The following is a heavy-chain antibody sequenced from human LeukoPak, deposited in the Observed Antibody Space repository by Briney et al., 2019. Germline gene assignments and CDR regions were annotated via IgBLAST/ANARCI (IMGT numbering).Heavy chain of an antibody. V-gene: IGHV1-46*01. CDR3: ARDGLAAFDI. CDR1: GYTFTSYY. D-gene: IGHD5-12*01. Sequence: ASVKVSCKASGYTFTSYYMHWMRQAPGQGLEWMGIINPSGGSTSYAQKFQGRVTMTRDTSTSTVYMELSSLRSEDTALYYCARDGLAAFDIWGQGTMVTVSS. CDR2: INPSGGST. J-gene: IGHJ3*02.